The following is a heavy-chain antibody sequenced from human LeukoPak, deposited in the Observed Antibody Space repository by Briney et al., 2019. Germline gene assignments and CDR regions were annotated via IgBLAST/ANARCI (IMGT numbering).Heavy chain of an antibody. CDR2: ISAYNGNT. CDR3: ARDGLYDSSGRGDAFDI. Sequence: ASVEVSCKASGYTFTSYGISWVRQAPGQGLEWMGWISAYNGNTNYAQKLQGRVTMTTDTSTSTAYMELRSLRSDDTAVYYCARDGLYDSSGRGDAFDIWGQGTMVTVSS. CDR1: GYTFTSYG. J-gene: IGHJ3*02. D-gene: IGHD3-22*01. V-gene: IGHV1-18*01.